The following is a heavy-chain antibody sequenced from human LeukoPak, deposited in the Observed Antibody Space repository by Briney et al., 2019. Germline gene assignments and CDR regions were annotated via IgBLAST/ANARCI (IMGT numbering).Heavy chain of an antibody. CDR1: GGSISSYY. Sequence: SETLSLTCTVSGGSISSYYWSWIRQPAGKGLEWIGRIYTSGSTNYNPSLKSRVTISVDTSKNQFSLKLSSVTAADTAVYYCARDKGASSIAARHVFDYWGQGTLVTVSS. D-gene: IGHD6-6*01. CDR3: ARDKGASSIAARHVFDY. V-gene: IGHV4-4*07. J-gene: IGHJ4*02. CDR2: IYTSGST.